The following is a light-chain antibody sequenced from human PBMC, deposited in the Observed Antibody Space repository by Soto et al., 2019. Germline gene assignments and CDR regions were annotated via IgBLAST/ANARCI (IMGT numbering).Light chain of an antibody. CDR2: EAS. J-gene: IGLJ2*01. Sequence: QSALTQPPSASGSPGQSVTISCTGTSSDVGGYNYVSWYQQHPGKAPKLMIYEASKRPSGVPDRFSGSKSGNTASLTVSGLQAEDEADYYCSSYGGSNNLVFGGGTKLTV. V-gene: IGLV2-8*01. CDR3: SSYGGSNNLV. CDR1: SSDVGGYNY.